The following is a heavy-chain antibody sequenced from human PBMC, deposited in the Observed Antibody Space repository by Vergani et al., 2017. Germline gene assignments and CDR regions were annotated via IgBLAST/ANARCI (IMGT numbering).Heavy chain of an antibody. CDR1: GGTFSSYA. V-gene: IGHV1-69*12. Sequence: QVQLVQSGAEVKKPGSSVKVSCKASGGTFSSYAISWVRQAPGQGLEWMGGIIPIFGTANYAQKFQGRVTITADESTSTAYMELSSLRSEDTVVYYCARTGLLWFGELSRGAHLDYWGQGTLVTVSS. D-gene: IGHD3-10*01. J-gene: IGHJ4*02. CDR3: ARTGLLWFGELSRGAHLDY. CDR2: IIPIFGTA.